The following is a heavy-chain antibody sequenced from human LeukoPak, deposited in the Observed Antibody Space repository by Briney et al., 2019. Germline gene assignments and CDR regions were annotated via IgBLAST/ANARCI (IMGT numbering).Heavy chain of an antibody. D-gene: IGHD2-8*01. Sequence: PSETLSLTCTVSGGSVSSGSYYWSWIRQPPGKGLEWIGDIYYSGSTNYNPSLKSRVTISVDTSKNQFSLKLSSVTAADTAVYYCARATGYCTNGVCLFDYWGQGTLVTVSS. J-gene: IGHJ4*02. CDR2: IYYSGST. V-gene: IGHV4-61*01. CDR3: ARATGYCTNGVCLFDY. CDR1: GGSVSSGSYY.